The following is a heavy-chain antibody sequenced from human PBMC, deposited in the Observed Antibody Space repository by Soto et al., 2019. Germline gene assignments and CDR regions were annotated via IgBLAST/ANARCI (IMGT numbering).Heavy chain of an antibody. J-gene: IGHJ4*02. V-gene: IGHV1-69*14. Sequence: QVQLVQSGAEVKKPGSSVKVSCKASGDTFSGYSISWVRQAPGQGLEWMGGIIPLFGTTNYAQRFQDRVTITADISTRTDYMELSSLKSEDTAIYYCARDLGSGSDTGNYWGQGTLVIVSS. CDR1: GDTFSGYS. D-gene: IGHD5-12*01. CDR3: ARDLGSGSDTGNY. CDR2: IIPLFGTT.